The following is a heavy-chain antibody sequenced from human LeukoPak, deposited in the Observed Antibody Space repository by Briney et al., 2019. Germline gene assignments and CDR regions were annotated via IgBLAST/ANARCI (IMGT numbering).Heavy chain of an antibody. D-gene: IGHD5-18*01. J-gene: IGHJ4*02. Sequence: GGSLRLSCAASGFTFSSYGMHWVRQAPGKGLEWVAVIWYDGSNKYYADSVKGRFTISRDNSKNTLYLQMNSLRAEDTAVYYCARDVRHSYGECFDYWGQGTLVTVSS. V-gene: IGHV3-33*01. CDR3: ARDVRHSYGECFDY. CDR1: GFTFSSYG. CDR2: IWYDGSNK.